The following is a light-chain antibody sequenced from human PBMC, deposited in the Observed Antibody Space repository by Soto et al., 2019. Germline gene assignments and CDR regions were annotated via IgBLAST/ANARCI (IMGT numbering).Light chain of an antibody. CDR3: QQYEDWPPQLT. CDR2: GAS. V-gene: IGKV3-15*01. CDR1: QSVGSN. Sequence: EIVMTQSPATLSVSPGEGATLSCRAGQSVGSNLAWYQQKPGQAPRLLIYGASTRATGVPARFSGSGSGTEFTLTISGLQSEDFAVYYCQQYEDWPPQLTFGGGTKVEIK. J-gene: IGKJ4*01.